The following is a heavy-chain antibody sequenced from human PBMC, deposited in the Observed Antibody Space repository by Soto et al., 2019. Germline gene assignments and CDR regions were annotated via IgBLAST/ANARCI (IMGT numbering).Heavy chain of an antibody. CDR2: IYYSMCT. V-gene: IGHV4-59*01. CDR1: GSSISYYK. Sequence: SATKALFSTSGGSSISYYKCRLRQPPPGGRLGLGWYIYYSMCTNYRHCLQGRVTMSADTSTNASSLKLSSVTAADTAVYYCARASCRGIGSIDDWGQGSRVTLSS. D-gene: IGHD3-16*01. CDR3: ARASCRGIGSIDD. J-gene: IGHJ4*02.